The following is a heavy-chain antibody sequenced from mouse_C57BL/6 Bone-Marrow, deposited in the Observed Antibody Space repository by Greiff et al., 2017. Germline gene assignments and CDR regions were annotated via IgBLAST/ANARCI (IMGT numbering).Heavy chain of an antibody. CDR2: IDPTDSYT. D-gene: IGHD2-10*01. CDR1: GYTFTSYW. Sequence: QVQLQQPGAELVKPGASVKLSCKASGYTFTSYWMQWVKQRPGQGLEWIGEIDPTDSYTNYNQKFKGKATLTVDTSSTTAYMQLSTLTSEDSAVYYCAINLIWPHYCAMDYWGQGTSVTVSS. CDR3: AINLIWPHYCAMDY. V-gene: IGHV1-50*01. J-gene: IGHJ4*01.